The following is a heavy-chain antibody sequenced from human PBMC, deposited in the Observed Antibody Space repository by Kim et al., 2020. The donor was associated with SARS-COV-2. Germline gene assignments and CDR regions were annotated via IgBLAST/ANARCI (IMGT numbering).Heavy chain of an antibody. Sequence: LSLTCAASEFTFSNSWMTWVRQAPGKGLEWVASIKEDGSEKYYVDSVKGRFTISRDNAKSSLYLQMNSLRAEDTAVYHCASSQLAYWGQGTLVTASS. CDR1: EFTFSNSW. D-gene: IGHD6-6*01. CDR3: ASSQLAY. J-gene: IGHJ4*02. V-gene: IGHV3-7*01. CDR2: IKEDGSEK.